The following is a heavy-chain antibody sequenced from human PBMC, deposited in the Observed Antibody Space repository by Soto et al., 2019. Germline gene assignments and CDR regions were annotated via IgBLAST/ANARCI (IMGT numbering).Heavy chain of an antibody. V-gene: IGHV1-18*01. CDR2: ISAYNGNT. J-gene: IGHJ4*02. CDR1: GYTFTSYG. CDR3: ARGIRYCSSTSCYDSPFDY. Sequence: QVQLVQSGAEVKKPGASVKVSCKASGYTFTSYGISWVRQAPGQGLEWMGWISAYNGNTNYAQKLQGRVTMTTDTSTSTGYMELRSLRSDDTAVYYCARGIRYCSSTSCYDSPFDYWGQGTLVTVSS. D-gene: IGHD2-2*01.